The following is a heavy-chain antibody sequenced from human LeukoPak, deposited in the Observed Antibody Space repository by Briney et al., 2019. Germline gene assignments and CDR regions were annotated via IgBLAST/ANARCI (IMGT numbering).Heavy chain of an antibody. Sequence: TGRSLRLSCAASGFTFSSYAMHWVRQAPGKGLEWVAVISYDGSNKYYADSVKGRFTISRDNSKNTLYLQMNSLRAEDTAVYYCARDIPAYYWGQGTLVTVSS. CDR3: ARDIPAYY. D-gene: IGHD2-21*01. CDR1: GFTFSSYA. J-gene: IGHJ4*02. V-gene: IGHV3-30-3*01. CDR2: ISYDGSNK.